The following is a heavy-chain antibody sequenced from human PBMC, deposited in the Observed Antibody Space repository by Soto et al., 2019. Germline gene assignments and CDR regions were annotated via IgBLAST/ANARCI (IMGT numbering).Heavy chain of an antibody. CDR2: IDSSGST. Sequence: SETLSLTCTVSGVSISFYYWSWIRQPPGKGLEWIAYIDSSGSTKYNPSLKSRVTISLDTSRSQLSLKLNSVTAADTAVYYCAREGYSSRWNPIDYWGQGTQVTVSS. J-gene: IGHJ4*02. CDR1: GVSISFYY. CDR3: AREGYSSRWNPIDY. D-gene: IGHD6-13*01. V-gene: IGHV4-59*01.